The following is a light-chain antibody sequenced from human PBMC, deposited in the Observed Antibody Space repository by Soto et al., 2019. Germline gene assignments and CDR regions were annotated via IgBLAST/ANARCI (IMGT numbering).Light chain of an antibody. V-gene: IGKV3-20*01. Sequence: VMTQSPATLSVSPGERATLSCRASQSVSSSYLAWYQQKPGQAPRLLIYGTASRAPGIPDRFSGSGSGTDFSLTISRLEPEDIAVYYCQQYGSTPWTFGQGTKVDI. J-gene: IGKJ1*01. CDR1: QSVSSSY. CDR2: GTA. CDR3: QQYGSTPWT.